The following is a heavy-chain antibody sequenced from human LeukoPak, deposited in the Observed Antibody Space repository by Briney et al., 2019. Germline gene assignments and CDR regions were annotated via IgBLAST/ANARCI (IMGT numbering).Heavy chain of an antibody. V-gene: IGHV4-4*07. CDR2: IYVSGST. Sequence: PSETLSLTCTVSGASISSYYWSWIRQPAGKGLEWIGRIYVSGSTTYNPSLESRVTMSLDTSKNQISLKVSSVTAADTAVYYCARVTGYMIEDYFDYWGQGTLVTVSS. D-gene: IGHD3-22*01. J-gene: IGHJ4*02. CDR3: ARVTGYMIEDYFDY. CDR1: GASISSYY.